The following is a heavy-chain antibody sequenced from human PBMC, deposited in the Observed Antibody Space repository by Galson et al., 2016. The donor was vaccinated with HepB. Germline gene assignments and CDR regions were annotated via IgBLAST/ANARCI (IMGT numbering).Heavy chain of an antibody. V-gene: IGHV3-49*03. Sequence: SLRLSCAASGFTFGEYAMSWFRQAPGKGLEWVGFIRSKAYGGTTEYAASVKGRFTISRDDSKSIAYLQMNSLKTEDTAVYYCTRGVKGYGMDVWGQGTTVTVSS. CDR2: IRSKAYGGTT. CDR1: GFTFGEYA. J-gene: IGHJ6*02. D-gene: IGHD3-22*01. CDR3: TRGVKGYGMDV.